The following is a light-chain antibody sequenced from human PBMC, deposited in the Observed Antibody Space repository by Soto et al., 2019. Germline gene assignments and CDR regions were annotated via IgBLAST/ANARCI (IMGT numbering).Light chain of an antibody. J-gene: IGLJ1*01. Sequence: QSVLTQPPYVSGSPGQSVAISCTGTSSDIGSSNGVSWYQQPPGTAPKLMIYDVNNRPSGVPDRFSGSKSGNTASLTISGLQAEDEADYYCSSYTSSNTYVFGTGTKVTVL. CDR3: SSYTSSNTYV. V-gene: IGLV2-18*02. CDR1: SSDIGSSNG. CDR2: DVN.